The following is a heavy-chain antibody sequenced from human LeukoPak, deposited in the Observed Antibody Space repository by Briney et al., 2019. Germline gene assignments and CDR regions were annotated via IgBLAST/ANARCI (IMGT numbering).Heavy chain of an antibody. J-gene: IGHJ3*02. V-gene: IGHV3-30*01. Sequence: GGSLRLSCAASGFSFSTYAIHWVRQAPGKGLEWVAVISYEENLKSYADSVQGRFSISRDNSQSTVHLQVNSLRPEDTAVYFCARNHINQNVFDIWGQGTMVTVSS. CDR2: ISYEENLK. D-gene: IGHD1-14*01. CDR3: ARNHINQNVFDI. CDR1: GFSFSTYA.